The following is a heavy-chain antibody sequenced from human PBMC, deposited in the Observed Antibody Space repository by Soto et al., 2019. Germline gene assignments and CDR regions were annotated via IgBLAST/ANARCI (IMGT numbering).Heavy chain of an antibody. CDR3: ARAGGYSSSWWDYYYYYMDV. V-gene: IGHV3-7*01. J-gene: IGHJ6*03. D-gene: IGHD6-13*01. CDR1: GFTFSSYW. CDR2: IKQDGSEK. Sequence: GGSLRLSCAASGFTFSSYWMSWVRQAPGKGLEWVANIKQDGSEKYYVDSVKGRFTISRDNAKNSLYLQMNSLRAEDTAVYYCARAGGYSSSWWDYYYYYMDVWGKGTTVTVSS.